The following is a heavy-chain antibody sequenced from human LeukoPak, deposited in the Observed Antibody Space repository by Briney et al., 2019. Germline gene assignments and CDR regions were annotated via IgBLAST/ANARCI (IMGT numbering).Heavy chain of an antibody. D-gene: IGHD5/OR15-5a*01. V-gene: IGHV4-31*03. CDR2: IYNSGST. CDR3: ARGGFGVPFDY. Sequence: SETLSLTCTVSGGSVSSGGYYWSWIRQHPGKGLEWIGYIYNSGSTRYNPSLKSRLTISVDTSKNHFSLKLSSVTASDTAVYYCARGGFGVPFDYWGQGTPVTVSS. J-gene: IGHJ4*02. CDR1: GGSVSSGGYY.